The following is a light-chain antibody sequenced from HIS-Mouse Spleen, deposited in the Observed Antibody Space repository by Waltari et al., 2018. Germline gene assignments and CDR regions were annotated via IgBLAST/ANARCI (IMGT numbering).Light chain of an antibody. V-gene: IGKV3-20*01. CDR3: QQYGSSPLT. J-gene: IGKJ4*01. CDR2: GAS. CDR1: QSVSSSY. Sequence: QSVSSSYLAWYQQKPGQAPRLLIYGASSRATGIPDRFSGSGSGTDFTLTISRLEPEDFAVYYCQQYGSSPLTFGGGTKVEIK.